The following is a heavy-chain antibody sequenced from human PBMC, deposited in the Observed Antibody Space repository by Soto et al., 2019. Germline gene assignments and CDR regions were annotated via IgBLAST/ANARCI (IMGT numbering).Heavy chain of an antibody. D-gene: IGHD5-12*01. V-gene: IGHV3-33*01. CDR2: IWYDGSNK. Sequence: QVQLVESGGGVVQPGRSLRLSCAASGFTVSSYGMHWVRQAPGKGLEGVAVIWYDGSNKYYADSVKGRFTIPRDNSKNTLYLQMNSLRAEDTAVYYGAREEEGATSPGGFVYWGQGTLVTVSS. J-gene: IGHJ4*02. CDR3: AREEEGATSPGGFVY. CDR1: GFTVSSYG.